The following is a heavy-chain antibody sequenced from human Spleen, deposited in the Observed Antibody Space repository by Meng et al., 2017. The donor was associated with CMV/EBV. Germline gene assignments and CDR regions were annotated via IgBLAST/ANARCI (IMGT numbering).Heavy chain of an antibody. V-gene: IGHV3-21*01. Sequence: ESLKISCAGSGFTFSSYSMNWVRQAPGQGLEWVSSISSSSSHIFYADSLKGRCTISRDNAKNSLYLQMSSLRAEGTAVYYCARDGLSSGAFDIWGQGTMVTVSS. J-gene: IGHJ3*02. CDR1: GFTFSSYS. D-gene: IGHD1-26*01. CDR2: ISSSSSHI. CDR3: ARDGLSSGAFDI.